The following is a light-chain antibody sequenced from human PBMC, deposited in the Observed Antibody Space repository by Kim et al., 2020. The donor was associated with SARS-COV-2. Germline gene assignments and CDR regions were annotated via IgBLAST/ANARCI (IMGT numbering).Light chain of an antibody. Sequence: EIVMTQSPATLSVSPGERATLSCRAYQSVSSNLAWYQHKPGQSPRLLIYAASTRATGLPARFSGSGSGTEFALTISSLQSEDSAVYYCQQYHKWPLTFGGGTKMDIK. CDR3: QQYHKWPLT. CDR2: AAS. CDR1: QSVSSN. V-gene: IGKV3-15*01. J-gene: IGKJ4*01.